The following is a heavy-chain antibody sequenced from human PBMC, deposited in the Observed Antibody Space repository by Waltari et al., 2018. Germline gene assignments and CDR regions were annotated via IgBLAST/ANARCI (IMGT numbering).Heavy chain of an antibody. Sequence: QVQLQQWGAGLLQPSETLSPTCAVYGGSFSGYYWGWIRQSPGKGLEWIGEINHAGNRNYNPALRSRVTMLVDTSRSQFSLKLSSMTAADTALYYCVRLEDCSGPGGNCYSGDSFALDIWGQGTMVTVSS. CDR3: VRLEDCSGPGGNCYSGDSFALDI. CDR1: GGSFSGYY. CDR2: INHAGNR. V-gene: IGHV4-34*02. J-gene: IGHJ3*02. D-gene: IGHD2-8*02.